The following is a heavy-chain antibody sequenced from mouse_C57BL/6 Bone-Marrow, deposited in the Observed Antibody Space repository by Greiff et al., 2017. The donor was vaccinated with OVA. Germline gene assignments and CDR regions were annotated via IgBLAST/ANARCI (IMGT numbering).Heavy chain of an antibody. D-gene: IGHD1-1*01. CDR3: ARHGEGYYFGSIAY. V-gene: IGHV5-6*01. CDR2: ISSGGSYP. Sequence: EVKLVESGGDLVKPGGSLKLSCAASGFTFSSYGMSWVRQTPDKRLEWVATISSGGSYPYYQESVKGRFTFSRDNAKNTLYLLMGSLMSEDTAIYYCARHGEGYYFGSIAYWGQGTLVTVSA. CDR1: GFTFSSYG. J-gene: IGHJ3*01.